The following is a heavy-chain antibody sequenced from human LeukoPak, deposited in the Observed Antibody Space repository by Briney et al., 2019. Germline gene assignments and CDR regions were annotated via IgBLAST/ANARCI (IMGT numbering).Heavy chain of an antibody. J-gene: IGHJ4*02. Sequence: GGSLRLSCAASGLTFSSYSMNWVRQAPGKGLEWVSSISSSSSYIYYADSVKGRFTISRDNAKNSLYLQMNSLRAEDTAVYYCARDGDYGDYIDYWGQGTLVTVSS. CDR2: ISSSSSYI. CDR3: ARDGDYGDYIDY. CDR1: GLTFSSYS. D-gene: IGHD4-17*01. V-gene: IGHV3-21*01.